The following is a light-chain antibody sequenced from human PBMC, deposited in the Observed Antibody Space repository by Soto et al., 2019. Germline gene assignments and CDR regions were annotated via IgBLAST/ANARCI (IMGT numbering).Light chain of an antibody. CDR3: QTWGTGIHVI. Sequence: QPVLTQSPSASASLGASVKLTCTLSSGHSSYAIAWHQQQPEKAPRYLMKLNSDGSHSKGDGIPDRFSGSSSGAERYLTISSLQSEDEADYYCQTWGTGIHVIFGGGTQLTVL. J-gene: IGLJ2*01. CDR1: SGHSSYA. V-gene: IGLV4-69*01. CDR2: LNSDGSH.